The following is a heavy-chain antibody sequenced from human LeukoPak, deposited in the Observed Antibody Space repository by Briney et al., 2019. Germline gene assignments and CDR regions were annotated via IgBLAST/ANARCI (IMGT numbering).Heavy chain of an antibody. J-gene: IGHJ4*02. D-gene: IGHD3-9*01. Sequence: PGGSLRLSCAASGSTFSSYGMHWVRQAPGKGLEWVAFIRYDGSNKYYADSVKGRFTISRDNSKNTLYLQMNSLRAEDTAVYHCAKDFRYYDILTGYGQKEYYFDYWGQGTLVTVSS. CDR3: AKDFRYYDILTGYGQKEYYFDY. CDR2: IRYDGSNK. V-gene: IGHV3-30*02. CDR1: GSTFSSYG.